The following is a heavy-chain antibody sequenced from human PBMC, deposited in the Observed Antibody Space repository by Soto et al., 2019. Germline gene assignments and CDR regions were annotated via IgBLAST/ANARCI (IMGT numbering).Heavy chain of an antibody. CDR1: GFTFSSCV. V-gene: IGHV3-23*01. CDR3: AKGLINGRWYAED. CDR2: ITDSGTGT. J-gene: IGHJ4*02. Sequence: EVHLLESGGGLVHPGESLRLSCGASGFTFSSCVMTWVRQAPGKGLEWVSCITDSGTGTYYADSVNARFTISRDNSKNTMYLQMNNLRVEDTGVYYCAKGLINGRWYAEDWGQGTLVTVSS. D-gene: IGHD6-13*01.